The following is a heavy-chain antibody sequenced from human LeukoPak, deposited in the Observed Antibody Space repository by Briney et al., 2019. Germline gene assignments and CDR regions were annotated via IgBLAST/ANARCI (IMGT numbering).Heavy chain of an antibody. Sequence: ASVKVSCKASGGTFSVYAISWVRQAPGQGLEWMGGVTPIFGTANYAPKFQGRVTITADESTSTAYMELSSLRFEDTAVYYCARGGDTYYFDSSSYSKLDYWGQGTLVTVSS. J-gene: IGHJ4*02. CDR2: VTPIFGTA. V-gene: IGHV1-69*13. D-gene: IGHD3-22*01. CDR1: GGTFSVYA. CDR3: ARGGDTYYFDSSSYSKLDY.